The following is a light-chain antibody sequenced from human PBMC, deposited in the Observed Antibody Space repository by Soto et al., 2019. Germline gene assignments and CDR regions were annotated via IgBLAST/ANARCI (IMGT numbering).Light chain of an antibody. CDR1: QDINKN. CDR2: DAS. CDR3: QQYESLPLT. V-gene: IGKV1-33*01. Sequence: IQMTQSPSSLSASVVDRVTITCQASQDINKNLIWYQQKPGKAPKLPIYDASDLETGVPSRFSGSGSGTGFTFTISSLQPEDFATYYCQQYESLPLTFGQGTKVDIK. J-gene: IGKJ1*01.